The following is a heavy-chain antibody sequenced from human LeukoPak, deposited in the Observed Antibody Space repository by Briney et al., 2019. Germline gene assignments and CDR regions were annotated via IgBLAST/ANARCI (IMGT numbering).Heavy chain of an antibody. CDR3: AELGITMIGGV. CDR2: ISSSSSTI. V-gene: IGHV3-48*01. CDR1: GFTFSSYS. Sequence: GGSLRLSCAASGFTFSSYSMNWVRQAPGKGLEWVSYISSSSSTIYYTDSVKGRFTISRDNVKNSLYLQMSSLRAEDTAVYYCAELGITMIGGVWGKGTTVTISS. D-gene: IGHD3-10*02. J-gene: IGHJ6*04.